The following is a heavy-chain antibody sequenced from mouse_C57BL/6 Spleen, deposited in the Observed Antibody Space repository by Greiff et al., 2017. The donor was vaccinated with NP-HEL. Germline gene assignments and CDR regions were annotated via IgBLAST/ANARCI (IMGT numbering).Heavy chain of an antibody. D-gene: IGHD1-1*01. J-gene: IGHJ2*01. CDR1: GYAFSSYW. Sequence: QVQLQQSGAELVKPGASVKISCKASGYAFSSYWMNWVKQRPGKGLEWIGQIYPGDGDTNYNGKFKGKATLTADKSSSTAYMQLSSLTSEDSAVYFCRITTVVATREYFDYWGQGTTLTVSS. CDR3: RITTVVATREYFDY. V-gene: IGHV1-80*01. CDR2: IYPGDGDT.